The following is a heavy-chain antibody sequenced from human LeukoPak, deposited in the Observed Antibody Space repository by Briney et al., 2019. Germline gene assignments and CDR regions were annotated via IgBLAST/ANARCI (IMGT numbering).Heavy chain of an antibody. J-gene: IGHJ4*02. CDR3: ARIYGKYFDY. CDR1: GCTFSSYW. CDR2: IYPGDSDT. Sequence: GASLQISCHGFGCTFSSYWIGWVRQMPGKGLEWMGIIYPGDSDTRYSPSFQGQVTISDDKSISTAYLQWSSLKASDPAMYYCARIYGKYFDYWGRGTLVSVS. D-gene: IGHD2/OR15-2a*01. V-gene: IGHV5-51*01.